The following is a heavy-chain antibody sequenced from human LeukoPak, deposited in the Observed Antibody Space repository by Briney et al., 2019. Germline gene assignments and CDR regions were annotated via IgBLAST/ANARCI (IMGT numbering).Heavy chain of an antibody. CDR1: GFPFSVYE. CDR3: ALLAVASDSDY. J-gene: IGHJ4*02. Sequence: GGSLRLSCVVSGFPFSVYEMNWVRQAPGKGLEWVSNIASSGTIKYYADSVKGRFSISRDNAKSSLYLQMNSLRVEDTAVYYCALLAVASDSDYWGQGALVTVSS. D-gene: IGHD6-19*01. V-gene: IGHV3-48*03. CDR2: IASSGTIK.